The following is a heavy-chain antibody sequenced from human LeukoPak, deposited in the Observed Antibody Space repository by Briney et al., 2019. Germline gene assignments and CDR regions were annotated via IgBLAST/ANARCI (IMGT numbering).Heavy chain of an antibody. CDR2: IIPILGIA. J-gene: IGHJ6*02. Sequence: GASVKVSCKASGGTFGSYAISWVRQAPGQGREWMGRIIPILGIANYAQKFQGRVTITADKSTSTAYMELSSLRSEDTAVYYCARENLGYGMDVWGQGTLVTVSS. CDR1: GGTFGSYA. V-gene: IGHV1-69*04. CDR3: ARENLGYGMDV. D-gene: IGHD3-16*01.